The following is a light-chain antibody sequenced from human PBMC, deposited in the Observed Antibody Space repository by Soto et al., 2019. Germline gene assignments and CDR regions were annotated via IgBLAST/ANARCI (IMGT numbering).Light chain of an antibody. CDR1: QGLSSY. CDR2: AAS. J-gene: IGKJ4*01. CDR3: QQVNSYPLT. V-gene: IGKV1-9*01. Sequence: IQLTQSPSSLSASVGDRVTITCRASQGLSSYLAWYQQKPGKAPKLLIYAASTLQSGVPSRFSGSGSETDFTLTISSLHAEDFATYYCQQVNSYPLTFGGGTKVEI.